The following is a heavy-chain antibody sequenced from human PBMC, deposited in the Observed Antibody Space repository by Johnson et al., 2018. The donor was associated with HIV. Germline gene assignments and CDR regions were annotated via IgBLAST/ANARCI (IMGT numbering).Heavy chain of an antibody. V-gene: IGHV3-30*19. CDR2: IWYDGSNK. D-gene: IGHD3-3*01. J-gene: IGHJ3*02. Sequence: QVQLVESGGGVVQPGRSLRLSCAASGFTFSSYGMHWVRQAPGKGLEWVAVIWYDGSNKYYADSVKGRFTISRDNTKNTLYLQMNSLSAEDTAVYYCARERRGGYYNFWSGYNPEDGAFDIWGQGTMVTVSS. CDR3: ARERRGGYYNFWSGYNPEDGAFDI. CDR1: GFTFSSYG.